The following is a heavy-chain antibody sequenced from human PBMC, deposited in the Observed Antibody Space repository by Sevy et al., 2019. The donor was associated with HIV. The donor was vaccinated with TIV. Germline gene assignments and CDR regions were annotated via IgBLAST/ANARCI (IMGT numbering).Heavy chain of an antibody. CDR3: ARDPGGGGIVN. J-gene: IGHJ4*02. D-gene: IGHD2-15*01. CDR2: IYHSGTT. Sequence: SETLSLTCTISGASISYYYWSWIRRPPGKGLEWIGYIYHSGTTNYKPSLKSRVSISVDMSKNQFSLKLTSVTAADTAVYYCARDPGGGGIVNWGQGTLVTVSS. CDR1: GASISYYY. V-gene: IGHV4-59*01.